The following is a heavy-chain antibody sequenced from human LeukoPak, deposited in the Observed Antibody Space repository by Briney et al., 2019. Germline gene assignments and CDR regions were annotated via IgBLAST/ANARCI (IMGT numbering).Heavy chain of an antibody. V-gene: IGHV4-39*01. D-gene: IGHD3-16*01. J-gene: IGHJ4*02. Sequence: SETLSLTCTVSGGSISSSSYYWGWIRQSPGKGLEWIGSIYYSGGTYYNPSLKSRVTISVDTSKNQFSLKLSSVTAADTAVYYCARQYGGAHIDYWGQGTLVTVSS. CDR2: IYYSGGT. CDR3: ARQYGGAHIDY. CDR1: GGSISSSSYY.